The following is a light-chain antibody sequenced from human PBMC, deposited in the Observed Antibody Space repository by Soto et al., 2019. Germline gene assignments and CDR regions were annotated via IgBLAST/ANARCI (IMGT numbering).Light chain of an antibody. V-gene: IGKV3-11*01. CDR3: QQRSDWPYT. CDR1: QSVSIH. J-gene: IGKJ2*01. CDR2: EAS. Sequence: EIVLTQSPATLSLSPGERATLSCRASQSVSIHLAWYQQKPGQAPRLLMYEASNRATGIPARVSGSGSGTAFTLTISSLEPEDFAVYYCQQRSDWPYTFGQGTKLEIK.